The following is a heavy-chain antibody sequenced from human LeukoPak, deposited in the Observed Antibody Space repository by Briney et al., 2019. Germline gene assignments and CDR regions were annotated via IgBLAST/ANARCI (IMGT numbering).Heavy chain of an antibody. CDR3: ARGSLGAAARTGNYYYYGMDV. CDR2: IYTSRST. Sequence: TLPLTCTVSGGSISSGSYYWSWIRQPAGKGLEWIGRIYTSRSTNYNPSLKSRVTISVDTSKNQFSLKLSSVTAADTAVYYWARGSLGAAARTGNYYYYGMDVGGQGTTVTVSS. CDR1: GGSISSGSYY. D-gene: IGHD6-13*01. V-gene: IGHV4-61*02. J-gene: IGHJ6*02.